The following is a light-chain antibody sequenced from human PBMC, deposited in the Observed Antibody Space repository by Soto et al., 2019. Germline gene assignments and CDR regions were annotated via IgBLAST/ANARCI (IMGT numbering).Light chain of an antibody. Sequence: DIQMTQSPFSLSASVGDRVTITCRASQGINNDLAWYHQKPGEAPKRLIYAASTLQSGVPSRFSGSRSGTEFTRTISSLQPEDCATYYCLHHNSYPLTFGGGTRVEIK. CDR2: AAS. CDR1: QGINND. V-gene: IGKV1-17*01. J-gene: IGKJ4*01. CDR3: LHHNSYPLT.